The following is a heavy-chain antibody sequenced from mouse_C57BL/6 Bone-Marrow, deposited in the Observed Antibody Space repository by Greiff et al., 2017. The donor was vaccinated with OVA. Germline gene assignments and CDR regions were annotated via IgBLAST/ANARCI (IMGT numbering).Heavy chain of an antibody. CDR3: ARENYGSSYGYFDV. V-gene: IGHV1-80*01. CDR2: IYPGDGDT. J-gene: IGHJ1*03. Sequence: QVQLQQSGAELVKPGASVKISCKASGYAFSSYWMNWVKQRPGKGLEWIGQIYPGDGDTNYNGKFKGKATLTADTSSSPAYMLLSSLTAEDSAVYFCARENYGSSYGYFDVWGTGTTVTVSS. D-gene: IGHD1-1*01. CDR1: GYAFSSYW.